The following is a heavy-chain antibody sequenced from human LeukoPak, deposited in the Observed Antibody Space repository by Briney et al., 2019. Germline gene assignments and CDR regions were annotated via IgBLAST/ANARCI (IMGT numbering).Heavy chain of an antibody. Sequence: SETLSLTCTVSGGSISSSSYYWGWIRQPAGKGLEWIGRIYTSGSTNYNPSLKSRVTISVDTSKNQFSLKLSSVTAADTAVYYCARGDYGSGSLVFDYWGQGTLVTVSS. V-gene: IGHV4-61*02. CDR2: IYTSGST. CDR1: GGSISSSSYY. CDR3: ARGDYGSGSLVFDY. D-gene: IGHD3-10*01. J-gene: IGHJ4*02.